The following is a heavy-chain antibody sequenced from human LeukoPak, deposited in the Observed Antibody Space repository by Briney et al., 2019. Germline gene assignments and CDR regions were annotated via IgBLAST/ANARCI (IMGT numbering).Heavy chain of an antibody. J-gene: IGHJ4*02. CDR2: ISTSGTNI. D-gene: IGHD3-16*01. CDR1: GFTFSDYY. CDR3: ARGHYGLDY. Sequence: GGSLRLSCAASGFTFSDYYISWIRQAPGRGLEWVSYISTSGTNIYYADSVKGRLTISRDNAKNSLFLQMNSLRAEDTAVYYCARGHYGLDYWGQGSLVTVSS. V-gene: IGHV3-11*04.